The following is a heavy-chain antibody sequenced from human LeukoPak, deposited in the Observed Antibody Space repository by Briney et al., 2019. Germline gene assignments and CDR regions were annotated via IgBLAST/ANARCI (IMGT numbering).Heavy chain of an antibody. V-gene: IGHV3-9*01. CDR3: AKGAAMVIGYYYYSYMDV. J-gene: IGHJ6*03. Sequence: GGSLRLSCAASGFTFDDYAMHWVRQAPGKGLEWVSGISWNSGSIGYADSVKGRFTISRDNAKNSLYLQMNSLRAEDTAVYYCAKGAAMVIGYYYYSYMDVWGKGTTVTVSS. CDR1: GFTFDDYA. CDR2: ISWNSGSI. D-gene: IGHD5-18*01.